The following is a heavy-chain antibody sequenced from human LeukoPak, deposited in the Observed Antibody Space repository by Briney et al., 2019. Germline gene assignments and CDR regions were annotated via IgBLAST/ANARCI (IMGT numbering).Heavy chain of an antibody. Sequence: SETLSLTCAVYGGSFSGYYWSWIRQPPGKGLEWIGEINHSGSTNYNPSLKSRVTISVDTSKNQFSLKLNSVTAADTAVYYCARPHYYDTSGGFDIWGQGTMVSVSS. D-gene: IGHD3-22*01. J-gene: IGHJ3*02. CDR3: ARPHYYDTSGGFDI. CDR2: INHSGST. V-gene: IGHV4-34*01. CDR1: GGSFSGYY.